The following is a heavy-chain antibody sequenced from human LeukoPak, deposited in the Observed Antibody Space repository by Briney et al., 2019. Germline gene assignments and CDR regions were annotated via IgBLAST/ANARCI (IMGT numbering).Heavy chain of an antibody. Sequence: PGGSLRLSCAASGFTFSSYWMTWVRQAPGKGLEWVANIRGDGSERFYVGYLKGRFTISRDNAKSSLYLQMNSLRVDDTAVYYCVREGPPQGRPWSGWYPFDFWGQGILVTVSS. V-gene: IGHV3-7*01. CDR3: VREGPPQGRPWSGWYPFDF. J-gene: IGHJ4*02. CDR1: GFTFSSYW. D-gene: IGHD3-3*01. CDR2: IRGDGSER.